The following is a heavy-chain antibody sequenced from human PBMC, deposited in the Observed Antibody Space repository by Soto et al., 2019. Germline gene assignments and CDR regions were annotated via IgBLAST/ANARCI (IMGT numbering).Heavy chain of an antibody. CDR2: ISGRSSYE. V-gene: IGHV3-11*06. CDR1: GFSFSDYY. D-gene: IGHD4-4*01. CDR3: ARVTVPYSNHVGWIWFDP. J-gene: IGHJ5*02. Sequence: QVQLVESGVGLVKPGGSLRLSCAASGFSFSDYYMSWIRQAPGKGLAWVSYISGRSSYEKYADSVKGRFTISRDNAKESLYLQMNSLRVEDTAVYYCARVTVPYSNHVGWIWFDPWAQGTPVTVSS.